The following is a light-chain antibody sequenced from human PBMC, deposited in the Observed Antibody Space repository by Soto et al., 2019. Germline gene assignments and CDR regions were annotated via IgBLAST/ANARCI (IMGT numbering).Light chain of an antibody. J-gene: IGKJ2*01. V-gene: IGKV3-20*01. Sequence: EIVLTQSPGTLSLSPGERATLSCRASQSVSSSYLAWYQQKPGQAPRLLIYGASSRATGIPDRFSGSGSGTDFTLTISRLEPEGFEVYCCQQYGSSPYTFGQGTKLEIK. CDR1: QSVSSSY. CDR3: QQYGSSPYT. CDR2: GAS.